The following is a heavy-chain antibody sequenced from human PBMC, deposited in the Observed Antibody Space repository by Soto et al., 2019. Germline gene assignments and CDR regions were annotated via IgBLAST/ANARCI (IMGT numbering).Heavy chain of an antibody. Sequence: QVQLVQSGAEVKKPGASVKVSCKASGYTFSSYGISWVRQAPGQGLEWMGRISAYNGNTNYAQKLQGRVTMTTDTSTSTAYMALRSLRSDDTAGYYWARDRGYNWNYGWFDPWGQGNLVTVSS. CDR1: GYTFSSYG. D-gene: IGHD1-7*01. CDR2: ISAYNGNT. CDR3: ARDRGYNWNYGWFDP. V-gene: IGHV1-18*01. J-gene: IGHJ5*02.